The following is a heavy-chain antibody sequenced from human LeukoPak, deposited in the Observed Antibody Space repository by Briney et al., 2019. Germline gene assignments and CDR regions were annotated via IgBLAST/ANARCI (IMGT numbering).Heavy chain of an antibody. D-gene: IGHD5-12*01. CDR2: FDPVDSET. Sequence: RASVKVSCKVSGYTLTELSMHWVRQAPGKGLEWMGGFDPVDSETIYAQKFQGRVTMTEDTSTDTAYMELSSLRSEDTARYYCATKTPNSGYGPMWGDWGQRTLVTVSS. CDR1: GYTLTELS. CDR3: ATKTPNSGYGPMWGD. V-gene: IGHV1-24*01. J-gene: IGHJ4*02.